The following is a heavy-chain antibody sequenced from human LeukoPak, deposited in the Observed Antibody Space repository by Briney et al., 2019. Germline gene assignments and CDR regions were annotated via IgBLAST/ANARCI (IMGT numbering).Heavy chain of an antibody. CDR1: GGSISSYY. V-gene: IGHV4-4*07. Sequence: PSETLSLTCTVSGGSISSYYRSWIRQPAGKGLEWIGRIYTSGSTNYNPSLKSRVTISVDTSKNQFSLKLSSVAAADTAVYYCARDTLSVGSGYYYYYYYGMDVWGQGTTVTVSS. J-gene: IGHJ6*02. CDR3: ARDTLSVGSGYYYYYYYGMDV. CDR2: IYTSGST. D-gene: IGHD3-22*01.